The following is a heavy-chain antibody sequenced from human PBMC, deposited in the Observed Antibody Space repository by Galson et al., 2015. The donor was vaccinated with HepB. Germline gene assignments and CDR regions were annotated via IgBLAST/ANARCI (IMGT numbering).Heavy chain of an antibody. V-gene: IGHV3-23*01. Sequence: SLRLSCAASGFSFTRYAMTWVRQAPGKGLEWVSSITSSGGNSYYTDSVKGRFTVSRDNSKNTLLLQLNSLRAEDTAVYYCARGSRGRIWFGEFLFDYWGQGTLVTVSS. J-gene: IGHJ4*02. CDR3: ARGSRGRIWFGEFLFDY. CDR1: GFSFTRYA. D-gene: IGHD3-10*01. CDR2: ITSSGGNS.